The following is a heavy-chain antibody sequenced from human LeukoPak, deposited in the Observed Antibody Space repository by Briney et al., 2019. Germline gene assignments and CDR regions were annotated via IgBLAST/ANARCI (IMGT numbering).Heavy chain of an antibody. CDR2: ISSSSSYI. J-gene: IGHJ3*02. V-gene: IGHV3-21*01. CDR1: GFTFSSYS. CDR3: ARDSMFTSGSYPGEVDAFDI. Sequence: GGSLRLSCAASGFTFSSYSMNWVRQAPGKGLEWVSSISSSSSYIYYADSVKGRFTISRDNAKNSLSLQMNSLRAEDTAVYYCARDSMFTSGSYPGEVDAFDIWGQGTMVTVSS. D-gene: IGHD1-26*01.